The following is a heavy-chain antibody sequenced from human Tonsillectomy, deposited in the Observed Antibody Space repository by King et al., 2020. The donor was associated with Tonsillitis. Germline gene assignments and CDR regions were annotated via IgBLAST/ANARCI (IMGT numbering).Heavy chain of an antibody. CDR2: IYYSGPT. V-gene: IGHV4-31*03. Sequence: QLQESGPGLVRPSQTLSLICSVSVDSLTSGGYFWSWIRQHPDKGLEWIGSIYYSGPTYHTPSLRSRLFMSVDTSKNQFSLRLTSVTAADTAVYYCARNRDYGDYVDFWGQGTLVAVSS. J-gene: IGHJ4*02. D-gene: IGHD4-17*01. CDR3: ARNRDYGDYVDF. CDR1: VDSLTSGGYF.